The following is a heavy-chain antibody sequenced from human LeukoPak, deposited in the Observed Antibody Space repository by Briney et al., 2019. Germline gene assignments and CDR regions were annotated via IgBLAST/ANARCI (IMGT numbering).Heavy chain of an antibody. CDR3: ARDPVATSRFDY. CDR2: ISSSSSYI. Sequence: GGSLRLSCAASGFTFSSYSMNWVRQAPGKGLEWVSSISSSSSYIYYADSVKGRFTISRDNAKNSLYLQMNSLRDEDTAVYYCARDPVATSRFDYWGQGTLVTVSS. CDR1: GFTFSSYS. D-gene: IGHD5-12*01. J-gene: IGHJ4*02. V-gene: IGHV3-21*01.